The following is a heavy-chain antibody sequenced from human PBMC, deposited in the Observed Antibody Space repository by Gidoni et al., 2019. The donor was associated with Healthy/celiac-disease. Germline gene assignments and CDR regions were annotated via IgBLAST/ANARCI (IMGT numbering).Heavy chain of an antibody. CDR1: GFTFSSYG. CDR3: AKELGSGWYGVWFDP. CDR2: ISYDGSNK. V-gene: IGHV3-30*18. Sequence: VQLVESGGGVVQPWMSLRLSCAASGFTFSSYGMHWVRQAPGKGLEWVAVISYDGSNKYYADSGKGRFTISRDNSKNTLYLQMNSLRAEDTAVYYCAKELGSGWYGVWFDPWGQGTLVTVSS. D-gene: IGHD6-19*01. J-gene: IGHJ5*02.